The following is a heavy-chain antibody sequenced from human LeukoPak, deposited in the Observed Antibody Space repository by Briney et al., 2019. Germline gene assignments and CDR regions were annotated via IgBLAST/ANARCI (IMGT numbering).Heavy chain of an antibody. Sequence: ASVKVSCKASGYTFTNYIINWVRQAPGQGLEWMGWISAYSGNTNYAQKLQGRVTMTTDTSTSTVYMELRSLRSDDTAVYYCARDRVGWLHDAFDIWGQGTMVTVSS. D-gene: IGHD6-19*01. J-gene: IGHJ3*02. CDR1: GYTFTNYI. V-gene: IGHV1-18*01. CDR3: ARDRVGWLHDAFDI. CDR2: ISAYSGNT.